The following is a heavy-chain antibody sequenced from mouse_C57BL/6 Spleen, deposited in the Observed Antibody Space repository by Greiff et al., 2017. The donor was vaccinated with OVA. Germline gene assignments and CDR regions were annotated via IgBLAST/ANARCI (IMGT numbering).Heavy chain of an antibody. V-gene: IGHV1-69*01. J-gene: IGHJ2*01. CDR2: IDPSDSYT. CDR1: GYTFTSYW. Sequence: QVQLQQSGAELVTPGASVKLSCKASGYTFTSYWMHWVKQRPGQGLEWIGEIDPSDSYTNYNQKFKGKSTLTVDKSSSTAYMQLSSLTSEDSAVYYCSCYYSGSRYYVDYWGQGTTLTVSS. CDR3: SCYYSGSRYYVDY. D-gene: IGHD1-1*01.